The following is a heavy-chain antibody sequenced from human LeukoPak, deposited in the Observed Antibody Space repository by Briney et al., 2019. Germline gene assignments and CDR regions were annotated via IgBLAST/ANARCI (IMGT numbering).Heavy chain of an antibody. CDR3: AGRYDSSGYPLH. Sequence: GGSLRLSCGASGFTFNSYGMHWVRQAPGKGLEWVAFIRFDGSIKHYADSVKGRFTISRDNSKNTLYLQMNSLRAEDTAVYYCAGRYDSSGYPLHWGQGTLVTVSS. D-gene: IGHD3-22*01. J-gene: IGHJ4*02. V-gene: IGHV3-30*02. CDR2: IRFDGSIK. CDR1: GFTFNSYG.